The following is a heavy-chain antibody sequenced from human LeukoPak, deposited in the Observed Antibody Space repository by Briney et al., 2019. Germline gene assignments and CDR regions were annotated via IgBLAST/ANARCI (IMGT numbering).Heavy chain of an antibody. D-gene: IGHD2-15*01. V-gene: IGHV1-2*06. J-gene: IGHJ4*02. Sequence: GASVKVSCKASGYTFTSYGISWVRQAPGQGLEWMGRINPNSGGTNYAQKFQGRVTMTRDTSISTAYMELSRLRSDDTAVYYCARDNEYCSGGSCFTDWGQGTLVTVSS. CDR3: ARDNEYCSGGSCFTD. CDR1: GYTFTSYG. CDR2: INPNSGGT.